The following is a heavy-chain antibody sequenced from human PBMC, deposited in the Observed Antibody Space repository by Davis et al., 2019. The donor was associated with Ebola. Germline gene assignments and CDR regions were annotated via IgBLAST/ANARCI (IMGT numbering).Heavy chain of an antibody. Sequence: GESLKISCKGSGYTFTKYWIGWVRQMPGRGLEWMGRIDPSDSNTNYSPSFQGHVTISADKSISTAYLQWSSLKASDTAMYYCARHMSIAAAGGADYWGQGTLVTVSS. V-gene: IGHV5-10-1*01. J-gene: IGHJ4*02. CDR2: IDPSDSNT. CDR3: ARHMSIAAAGGADY. D-gene: IGHD6-13*01. CDR1: GYTFTKYW.